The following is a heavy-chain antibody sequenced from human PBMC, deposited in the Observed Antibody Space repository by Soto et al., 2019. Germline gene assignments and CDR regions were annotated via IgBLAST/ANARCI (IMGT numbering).Heavy chain of an antibody. CDR3: ARDQTKYYYYYGMDV. V-gene: IGHV1-69*06. J-gene: IGHJ6*02. CDR1: GGTFSSCA. CDR2: IIPIFGTA. Sequence: SVKVSCKASGGTFSSCAISWVRQAPGQGLEWMGGIIPIFGTANYAQKFQGRVTITADKSTSTAYMELSSLRSEDTAVYYCARDQTKYYYYYGMDVWGQGTTVTVSS.